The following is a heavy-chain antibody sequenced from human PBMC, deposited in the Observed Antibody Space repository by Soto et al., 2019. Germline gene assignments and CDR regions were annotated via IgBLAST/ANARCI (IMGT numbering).Heavy chain of an antibody. V-gene: IGHV1-18*01. J-gene: IGHJ4*02. CDR1: GYTFTSYG. D-gene: IGHD1-26*01. Sequence: GASVKVSCKASGYTFTSYGISWVRQAPGQRLEWMGWISAYNGNTNYAQKPQGRVTMTTDTSTSTAYMELRSLRSDDTAVYYCARDRGFQWELLYYFDYWGQGTLVTVSS. CDR2: ISAYNGNT. CDR3: ARDRGFQWELLYYFDY.